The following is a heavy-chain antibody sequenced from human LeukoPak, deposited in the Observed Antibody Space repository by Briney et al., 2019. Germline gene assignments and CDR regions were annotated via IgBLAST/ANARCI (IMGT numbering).Heavy chain of an antibody. V-gene: IGHV4-59*01. CDR3: TRVGRSLHSNPDY. CDR2: ISDSGKT. J-gene: IGHJ4*02. D-gene: IGHD1-14*01. Sequence: PSETLSLTCTVSGVSMSNYYWSWIRQPPGKGLEWIGCISDSGKTNYNPSLRSRATISVDTSKNQFSLKLSSVTAADTAVYYCTRVGRSLHSNPDYWGQGTLVTVSS. CDR1: GVSMSNYY.